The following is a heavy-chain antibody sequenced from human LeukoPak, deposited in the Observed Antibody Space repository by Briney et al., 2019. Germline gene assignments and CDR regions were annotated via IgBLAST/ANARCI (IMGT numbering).Heavy chain of an antibody. CDR1: GGSFSGYY. CDR3: ARGLSDYYDSSGYSY. V-gene: IGHV4-34*01. CDR2: INHSGST. Sequence: PSETLSLTCAVYGGSFSGYYWSWIRQPPGKGLEWIGEINHSGSTNYNPSLKSRVTISVDTSKNQFSLKLSSVTAADTAVYYCARGLSDYYDSSGYSYWVQGTLVTVSS. D-gene: IGHD3-22*01. J-gene: IGHJ4*02.